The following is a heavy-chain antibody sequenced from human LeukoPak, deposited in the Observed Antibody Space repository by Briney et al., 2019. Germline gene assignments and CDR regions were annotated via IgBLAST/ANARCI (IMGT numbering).Heavy chain of an antibody. CDR3: VGTIASRGSEY. CDR2: LPPDELGI. J-gene: IGHJ4*02. Sequence: GGSLRLPCAASGFTFTNYWMHWVRQAPGMGLVWVSRLPPDELGIIYADSVKGRFTVSRDNAKNTVYLQMNNLRVDDTAMYYCVGTIASRGSEYWGQGALVTVSS. D-gene: IGHD6-6*01. V-gene: IGHV3-74*01. CDR1: GFTFTNYW.